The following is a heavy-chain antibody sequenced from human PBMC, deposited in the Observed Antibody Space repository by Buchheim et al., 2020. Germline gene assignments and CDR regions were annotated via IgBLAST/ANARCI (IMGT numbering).Heavy chain of an antibody. CDR1: GGSISSYY. J-gene: IGHJ4*02. V-gene: IGHV4-59*08. Sequence: QVQLQESGPGLVKPPETLSLTCTVSGGSISSYYWSWIRQPPGKGLEWIGYIYYSGSTNYNPSLKSRVTISVDTSKNQFSLKLSSVTAADTAVYYCARSWGSATPFDYWGQGTL. CDR3: ARSWGSATPFDY. D-gene: IGHD2-15*01. CDR2: IYYSGST.